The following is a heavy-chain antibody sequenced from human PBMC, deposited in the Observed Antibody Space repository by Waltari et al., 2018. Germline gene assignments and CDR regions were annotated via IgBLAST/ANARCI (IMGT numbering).Heavy chain of an antibody. Sequence: QVQLQESGPGLVQPSQTLSLTCTVSGGSISSGGYYWSWIRQHPGKGLEWIGYIYYSGSTYYNPSLKSRVTISVDTSKNQFSLKLSSVTAADTAVYYCARVSWERDGYNRGFDYWGQGTLVTVSS. CDR1: GGSISSGGYY. V-gene: IGHV4-31*03. J-gene: IGHJ4*02. CDR2: IYYSGST. D-gene: IGHD5-12*01. CDR3: ARVSWERDGYNRGFDY.